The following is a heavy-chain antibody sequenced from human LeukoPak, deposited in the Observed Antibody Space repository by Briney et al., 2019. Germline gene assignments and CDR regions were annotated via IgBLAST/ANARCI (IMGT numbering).Heavy chain of an antibody. CDR3: ARQFDP. Sequence: SETLSLTCTVSGGSISSDYWSWIRQPPGKGLEWIGLIYYSGSPNYNPSLKSRVTISVDTSKNQFSLRLTSVTAADTAVYYCARQFDPWGQGTLVTVSS. J-gene: IGHJ5*02. CDR2: IYYSGSP. V-gene: IGHV4-59*01. CDR1: GGSISSDY.